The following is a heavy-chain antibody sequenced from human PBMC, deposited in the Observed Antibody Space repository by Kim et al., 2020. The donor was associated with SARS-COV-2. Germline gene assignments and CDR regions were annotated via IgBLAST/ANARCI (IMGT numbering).Heavy chain of an antibody. CDR3: ARGRPSYYYDSISYYYGMDV. CDR1: GGSISSGGYY. D-gene: IGHD3-22*01. V-gene: IGHV4-31*03. Sequence: SETLSLTCTVSGGSISSGGYYWNWIRQHPGKGLEWIGYIYYSGSTYYNPSLKSRVTISVDTSQNQFSLKLSSVTAADTAVYYCARGRPSYYYDSISYYYGMDVWGQGTTVTVSS. J-gene: IGHJ6*02. CDR2: IYYSGST.